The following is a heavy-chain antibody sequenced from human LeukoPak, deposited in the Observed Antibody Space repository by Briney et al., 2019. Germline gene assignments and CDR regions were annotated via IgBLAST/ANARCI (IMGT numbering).Heavy chain of an antibody. CDR3: ARDVSRAFDI. CDR2: IYYSGST. V-gene: IGHV4-59*01. J-gene: IGHJ3*02. Sequence: SETLSLTCTVSGDSISGYYWNWIRQPPGKGLEWIGYIYYSGSTNYNPSLKSRLTISVDTSKNQFSLKLSSVTAADTAVYYCARDVSRAFDIWGQGTMVTVSS. CDR1: GDSISGYY.